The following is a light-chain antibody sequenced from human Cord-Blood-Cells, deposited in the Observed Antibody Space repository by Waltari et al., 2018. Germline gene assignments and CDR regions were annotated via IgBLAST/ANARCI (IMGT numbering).Light chain of an antibody. V-gene: IGKV1-33*01. J-gene: IGKJ2*01. Sequence: DIQMTQSPSSLSASVGDRVTITCQASQDISNYLNWYQQKPGKAPKLLIYDASNLETGVPSRLSGSGSGTDFTVTISSLQPEDIATYYCQQYDNLPTFGQGTKLEIK. CDR3: QQYDNLPT. CDR1: QDISNY. CDR2: DAS.